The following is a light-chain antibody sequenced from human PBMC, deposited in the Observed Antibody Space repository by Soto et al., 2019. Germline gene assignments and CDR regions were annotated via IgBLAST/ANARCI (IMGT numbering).Light chain of an antibody. V-gene: IGLV2-14*03. J-gene: IGLJ1*01. Sequence: QSVLTQPASVSGSPGQSITISCTGTSSDVGAYDYVSWYQQHPGKAPKLMICDVSNRPSGISNRFSGSKSGNTASLTISGLQADDEADYYCNSYTSSHTRVFGTGTKLTVL. CDR1: SSDVGAYDY. CDR3: NSYTSSHTRV. CDR2: DVS.